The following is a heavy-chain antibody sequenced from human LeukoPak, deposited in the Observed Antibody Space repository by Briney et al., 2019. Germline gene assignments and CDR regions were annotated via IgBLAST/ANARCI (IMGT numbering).Heavy chain of an antibody. CDR3: AKAGSYQMGPRYYYYMDV. Sequence: PGGSLRLSCAASGFTVSSNYMSWVRQAPGKGLEWVSVIYSGGSTYYADSVKGRFTISRDNNKNSLYLHMNNLRPEDSGFYYCAKAGSYQMGPRYYYYMDVWGKGTAVTVSS. V-gene: IGHV3-53*05. D-gene: IGHD3-9*01. J-gene: IGHJ6*03. CDR2: IYSGGST. CDR1: GFTVSSNY.